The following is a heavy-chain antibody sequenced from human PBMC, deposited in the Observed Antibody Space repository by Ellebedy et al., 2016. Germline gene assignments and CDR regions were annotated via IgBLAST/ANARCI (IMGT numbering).Heavy chain of an antibody. CDR1: GFTFSDAW. Sequence: ETLSLTCAASGFTFSDAWMNWVRQAPGKGLEWVGRIKSKTDGGAAGYAAPVKGRFTISRDDSKNTLYLQMNSLKTEDTAVYFCTTVYRYNYDSVWGQGTLVTVSS. D-gene: IGHD5-18*01. CDR3: TTVYRYNYDSV. V-gene: IGHV3-15*01. CDR2: IKSKTDGGAA. J-gene: IGHJ4*02.